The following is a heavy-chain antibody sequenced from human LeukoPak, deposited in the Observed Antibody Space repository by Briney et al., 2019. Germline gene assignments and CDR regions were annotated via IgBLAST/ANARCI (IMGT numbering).Heavy chain of an antibody. CDR2: ISSSSSTI. CDR3: AKAPKAYSSSWYNWFDP. V-gene: IGHV3-48*01. D-gene: IGHD6-13*01. J-gene: IGHJ5*02. CDR1: GFTFSSYS. Sequence: GGSLRLSCAASGFTFSSYSMNWVRQAPGKGLEWVSYISSSSSTIYYADSVKGRFTISRDNSKNTLYLQMNSLRAEDTAVYYCAKAPKAYSSSWYNWFDPWGQGTLVTVSS.